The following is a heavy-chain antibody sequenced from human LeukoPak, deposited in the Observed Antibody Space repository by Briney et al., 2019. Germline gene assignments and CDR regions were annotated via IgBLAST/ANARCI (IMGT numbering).Heavy chain of an antibody. J-gene: IGHJ6*03. Sequence: PSETLSLTCTVSGGSISSYYWSWIRQPPGKGLEWIGYIYYSGYTNYNPSLKSRVTISVDTSKNQFSLKLSSVTAVDTAVYYCARTTMVRGTYYMDVWGKGTTVTISS. D-gene: IGHD3-10*01. CDR3: ARTTMVRGTYYMDV. V-gene: IGHV4-59*01. CDR1: GGSISSYY. CDR2: IYYSGYT.